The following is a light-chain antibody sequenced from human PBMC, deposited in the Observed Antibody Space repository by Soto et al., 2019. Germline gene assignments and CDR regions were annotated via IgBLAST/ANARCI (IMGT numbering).Light chain of an antibody. CDR1: SSDVGSYNL. J-gene: IGLJ1*01. CDR2: EVS. V-gene: IGLV2-23*02. CDR3: CSYAGSSTFLYV. Sequence: QRVLTHPASGKGVPRQASSIFCKGNSSDVGSYNLVSWYQQHPGKAPKLMIYEVSKRPSGVSNRFSGSKSGNTASLTISGLQAEDEADYYCCSYAGSSTFLYVFGTGTKVTVL.